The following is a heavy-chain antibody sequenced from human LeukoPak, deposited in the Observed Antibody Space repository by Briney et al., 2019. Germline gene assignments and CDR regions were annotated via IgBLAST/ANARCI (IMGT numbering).Heavy chain of an antibody. CDR1: GFALSDSW. J-gene: IGHJ4*02. CDR3: ARDFEMVRGVIIMDY. CDR2: ISSSSSYI. V-gene: IGHV3-21*01. D-gene: IGHD3-10*01. Sequence: GGSLRLSCVASGFALSDSWIHWVRHAPGKGLVWVSHISSSSSYIYYADSVKGRFTISRDNAKNSLYLQMNSLRAEDTAVYYCARDFEMVRGVIIMDYWGQGTLVTVSS.